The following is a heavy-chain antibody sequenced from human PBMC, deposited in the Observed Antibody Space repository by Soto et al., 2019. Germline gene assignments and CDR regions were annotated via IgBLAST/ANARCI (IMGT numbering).Heavy chain of an antibody. D-gene: IGHD1-26*01. V-gene: IGHV3-23*01. CDR1: GFPFSNYA. Sequence: EVQLLESGGGLVQPGGSLRLSCVASGFPFSNYAMSWVRQAPGKGLEWVSSISDSGGSTYSSDSVKGRFTISRDNFRNTVFLQMNSLRAEDTAIYYCARPRIGSYVGQLDSWGQGTLVTASS. CDR3: ARPRIGSYVGQLDS. CDR2: ISDSGGST. J-gene: IGHJ4*02.